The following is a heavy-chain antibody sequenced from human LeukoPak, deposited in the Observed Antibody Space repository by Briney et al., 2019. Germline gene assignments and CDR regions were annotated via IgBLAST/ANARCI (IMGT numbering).Heavy chain of an antibody. Sequence: AWETLSLTCSVSGGSLSSYYWSWIRQPPGKGLEWVGYIYYSGGTNYNPSLKSRVTISVDTSKNQFSLKLSSVTAADTAVYYCARALYYDSSGYSTPFDYWGQGTLVTVSS. CDR3: ARALYYDSSGYSTPFDY. V-gene: IGHV4-59*12. CDR2: IYYSGGT. CDR1: GGSLSSYY. J-gene: IGHJ4*02. D-gene: IGHD3-22*01.